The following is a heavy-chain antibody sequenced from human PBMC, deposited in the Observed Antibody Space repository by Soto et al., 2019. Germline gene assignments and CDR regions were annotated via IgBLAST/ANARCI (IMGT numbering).Heavy chain of an antibody. Sequence: GGSLRLSCAASGFTFSSYGMHWVRQAPGKGLEWVAVISYDGSNKYYADSVKGRFTISRDNSKNTLYLQMNSLRAEDTAVYYCARVGLLWFGESRADYYGMDVWGQGTTVTVSS. CDR2: ISYDGSNK. V-gene: IGHV3-30*03. CDR1: GFTFSSYG. J-gene: IGHJ6*02. CDR3: ARVGLLWFGESRADYYGMDV. D-gene: IGHD3-10*01.